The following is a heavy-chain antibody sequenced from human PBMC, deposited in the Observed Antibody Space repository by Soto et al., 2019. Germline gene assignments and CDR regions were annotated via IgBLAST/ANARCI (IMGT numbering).Heavy chain of an antibody. D-gene: IGHD5-12*01. CDR1: GGSISSGDYY. CDR2: IYYSGST. V-gene: IGHV4-30-4*01. Sequence: SETLSLTCTVSGGSISSGDYYWSWIRQPPGKGLEWIGYIYYSGSTYYNPSLKSRVTISVDTSKNQFSLKLSSVTAADTAVYYCARQIEMATAPPFFDYLGQGTLVTVSS. CDR3: ARQIEMATAPPFFDY. J-gene: IGHJ4*02.